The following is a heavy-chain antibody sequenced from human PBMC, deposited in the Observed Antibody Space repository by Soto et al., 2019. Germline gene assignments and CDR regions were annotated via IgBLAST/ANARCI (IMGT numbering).Heavy chain of an antibody. CDR1: GFSFSGFE. CDR3: TRYLFHYPVDYGMDV. J-gene: IGHJ6*02. Sequence: EVQLVESGGGLVQPGGSLKLSCAASGFSFSGFEMQWVRQAPGKGLEWVGRMRSKANSYATAYGASVKGRFTVSRDDSKNTVYLQMSSLQTEDTAIYYCTRYLFHYPVDYGMDVWGQGTTVTVSS. CDR2: MRSKANSYAT. D-gene: IGHD5-12*01. V-gene: IGHV3-73*02.